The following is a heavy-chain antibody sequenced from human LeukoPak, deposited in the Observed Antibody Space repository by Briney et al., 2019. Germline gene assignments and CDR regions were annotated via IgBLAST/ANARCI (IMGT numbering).Heavy chain of an antibody. CDR3: ARHAALAHYDFWSGYYSYFDY. D-gene: IGHD3-3*01. V-gene: IGHV4-34*01. Sequence: PSETLSLTCAVYGGSFSGYYWSWIRQPPGKGLEWIGEINHSGSTNYNPSLKCRVTISVDTSKNQFSLKLSSVTAADTAVYYCARHAALAHYDFWSGYYSYFDYWGQGTLVTVSS. CDR2: INHSGST. J-gene: IGHJ4*02. CDR1: GGSFSGYY.